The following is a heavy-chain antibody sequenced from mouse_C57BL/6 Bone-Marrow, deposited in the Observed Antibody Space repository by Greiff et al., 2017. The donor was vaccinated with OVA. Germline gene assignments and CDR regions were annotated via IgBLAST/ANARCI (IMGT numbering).Heavy chain of an antibody. V-gene: IGHV1-72*01. CDR2: IDPNSGGT. J-gene: IGHJ3*01. CDR1: GYPFTSYW. D-gene: IGHD1-1*01. CDR3: ARAEITTVVAPPWLAY. Sequence: VKLQQPGAELVKPGASVKLSCKASGYPFTSYWMHWVKQRPGRGLEWIGRIDPNSGGTKYNEKFKSKATLTLDKPSSTAYMQLSSLTSEDSAVYYCARAEITTVVAPPWLAYWGQGTLVTVSA.